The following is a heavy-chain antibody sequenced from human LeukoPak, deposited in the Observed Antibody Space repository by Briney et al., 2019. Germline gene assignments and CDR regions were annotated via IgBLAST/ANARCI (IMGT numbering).Heavy chain of an antibody. D-gene: IGHD1-7*01. V-gene: IGHV4-34*01. CDR2: INHSGST. CDR1: GGSFSGYY. CDR3: AKTGTRYYYYYMDV. Sequence: PSETLSLTCVVYGGSFSGYYWSWIRQPPGKGLEWIGEINHSGSTNYNPSLKSRVTISVDTSKNQFSLKLSSVTAADTAVYYCAKTGTRYYYYYMDVWGKGTTVTISS. J-gene: IGHJ6*03.